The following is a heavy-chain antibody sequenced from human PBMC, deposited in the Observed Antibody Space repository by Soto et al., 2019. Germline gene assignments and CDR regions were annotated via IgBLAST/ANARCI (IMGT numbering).Heavy chain of an antibody. Sequence: SETLSLTCAVSGGSISSSNWWSWVRQPPGKGLEWIGEIYHSGSTNYNPSLKSRVTISVDTSKNQFSLNLSSVTAADTAVYYCARQRRDFDYWGQGSLVTVSS. CDR3: ARQRRDFDY. D-gene: IGHD6-25*01. J-gene: IGHJ4*02. V-gene: IGHV4-4*02. CDR1: GGSISSSNW. CDR2: IYHSGST.